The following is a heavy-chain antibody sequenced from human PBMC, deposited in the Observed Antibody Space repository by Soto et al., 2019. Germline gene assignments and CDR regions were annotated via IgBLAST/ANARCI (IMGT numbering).Heavy chain of an antibody. CDR2: IYYSGST. Sequence: SETLSLTCTVSGGSISSSSYYWGWIRQPPGKGLEWIGSIYYSGSTYYNPSLKSRVTISVDTSKNQFSLKLSSVTAADTAVYYFARAGRIAVAARHYYYYYVMDVWGQGTTVTVSS. D-gene: IGHD6-19*01. CDR3: ARAGRIAVAARHYYYYYVMDV. CDR1: GGSISSSSYY. V-gene: IGHV4-39*01. J-gene: IGHJ6*02.